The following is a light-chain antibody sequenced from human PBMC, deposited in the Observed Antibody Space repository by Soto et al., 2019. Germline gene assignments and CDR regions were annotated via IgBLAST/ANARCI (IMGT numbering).Light chain of an antibody. CDR3: QQRSDSIT. CDR2: GAS. V-gene: IGKV3-11*01. Sequence: IVWTQSPDTLSLSPGERATLSCWASHSVTTHLAWFQQRPGQTPRLLIYGASTRAPGIPARFSGRGSGADFTLTISSLEPEDFAVYYCQQRSDSITFGQGTRLEI. J-gene: IGKJ5*01. CDR1: HSVTTH.